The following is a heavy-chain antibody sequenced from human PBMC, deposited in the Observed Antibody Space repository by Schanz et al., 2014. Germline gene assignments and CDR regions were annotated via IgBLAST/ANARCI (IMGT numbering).Heavy chain of an antibody. CDR3: VRDSFFAFDY. J-gene: IGHJ4*02. D-gene: IGHD3-3*01. CDR1: GFTFSSYS. Sequence: VQLVESGGGVVQPGRSLRLSCAASGFTFSSYSMNWVRQAPGKGLEWVSAISGSGGSTYYADSVKGRFTISRDNSKNTLYLQLGSLSAEDTAVYYCVRDSFFAFDYWGQGTLVTVSS. CDR2: ISGSGGST. V-gene: IGHV3-23*04.